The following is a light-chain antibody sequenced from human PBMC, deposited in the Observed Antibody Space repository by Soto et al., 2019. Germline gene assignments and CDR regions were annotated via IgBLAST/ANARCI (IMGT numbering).Light chain of an antibody. CDR1: SSNIGAGYD. J-gene: IGLJ2*01. CDR2: GNS. V-gene: IGLV1-40*01. Sequence: QSVLTQPPSVSGAPGQRVTISCTGSSSNIGAGYDVHWYQQLPGTAPKLLIYGNSNRPSGVPDRFSGSKSGTSASLAIPGLQDEDEADYYCQSHVVFGGGTQLTVL. CDR3: QSHVV.